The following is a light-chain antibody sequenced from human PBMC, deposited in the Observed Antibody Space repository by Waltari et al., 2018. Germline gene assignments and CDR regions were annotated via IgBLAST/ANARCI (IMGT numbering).Light chain of an antibody. V-gene: IGKV3-15*01. J-gene: IGKJ1*01. Sequence: EIVMTQSPATLSVSPGERATLSCRASQSVSSNLAWYQQKPGQAPRLLMYGASTRATGFPARFSGSGSGTEFTLTISSLQSEDFAVYYCQHYNNWPPWTFGQGTKVEIK. CDR2: GAS. CDR3: QHYNNWPPWT. CDR1: QSVSSN.